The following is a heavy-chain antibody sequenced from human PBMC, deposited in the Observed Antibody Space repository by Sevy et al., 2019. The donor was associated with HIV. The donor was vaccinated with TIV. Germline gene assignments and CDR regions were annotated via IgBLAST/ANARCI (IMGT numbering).Heavy chain of an antibody. CDR1: GFTFSSYA. CDR3: ARDVLIAAAGTDYYYGMDV. D-gene: IGHD6-13*01. V-gene: IGHV3-30*04. J-gene: IGHJ6*02. Sequence: GGSLRLSCAASGFTFSSYAMHWVRQAPGKGLEWVAVISYDGSNKYYADSVKGRFTISRDNSKNTLYLQMNSLRAEDTALYYCARDVLIAAAGTDYYYGMDVWGQGTTVTVSS. CDR2: ISYDGSNK.